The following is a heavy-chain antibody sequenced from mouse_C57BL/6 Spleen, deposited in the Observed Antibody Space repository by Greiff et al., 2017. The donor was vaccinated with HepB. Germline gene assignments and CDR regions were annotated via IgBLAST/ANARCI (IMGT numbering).Heavy chain of an antibody. CDR3: AREHSTVGYAMDY. CDR1: GYSITSGYY. CDR2: ISYDGSN. V-gene: IGHV3-6*01. J-gene: IGHJ4*01. D-gene: IGHD1-1*01. Sequence: DVKLQESGPGLVKPSQSLSLTCSVTGYSITSGYYWNWIRQFPGNKLEWMGYISYDGSNNYKPSLKNRIAITRDTSKNQFFLKLNSVTTEDTATYYCAREHSTVGYAMDYWGQGTSVTVSS.